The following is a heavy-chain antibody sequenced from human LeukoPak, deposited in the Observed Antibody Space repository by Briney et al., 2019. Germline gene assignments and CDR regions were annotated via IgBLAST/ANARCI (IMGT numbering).Heavy chain of an antibody. V-gene: IGHV3-53*01. CDR1: GFTVSSNY. CDR3: ARGLAAAGLYFDY. D-gene: IGHD6-13*01. J-gene: IGHJ4*02. CDR2: VYTGGST. Sequence: GGSLRLSCAASGFTVSSNYMTWVRQAPGKGLEWVSVVYTGGSTYSADSVKGRFTISRDNSKNTLYLQMNSLRAEDTAVYYCARGLAAAGLYFDYRGQGTLVTVSS.